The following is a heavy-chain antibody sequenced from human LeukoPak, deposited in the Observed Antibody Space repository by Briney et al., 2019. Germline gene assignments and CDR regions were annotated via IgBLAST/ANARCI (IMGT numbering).Heavy chain of an antibody. Sequence: SETLSLTCTVSGGSISSGNYYWSWIRQPPGKGLEWIGYSHHSVGTSYNLSLKSRLTISVDRSKNHFSLKLSSVTAADTAVYYCARQNYYGYEIDYWGQGTLVTVSS. CDR1: GGSISSGNYY. D-gene: IGHD3-10*01. CDR3: ARQNYYGYEIDY. V-gene: IGHV4-30-2*01. J-gene: IGHJ4*02. CDR2: SHHSVGT.